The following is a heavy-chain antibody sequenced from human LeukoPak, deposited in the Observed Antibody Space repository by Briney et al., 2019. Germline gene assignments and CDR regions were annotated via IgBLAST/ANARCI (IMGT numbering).Heavy chain of an antibody. V-gene: IGHV4-4*02. CDR1: GDSITSHSW. CDR2: VHHGGAS. J-gene: IGHJ4*02. D-gene: IGHD6-19*01. CDR3: ASHVTVLGTRGFDF. Sequence: SGTLSLTCAVSGDSITSHSWWSWVRQPPGKGLEWIGEVHHGGASNYDPSLESRVTISVDRSKNRFSLNLRSVTAADTATYYCASHVTVLGTRGFDFWGRGTLVTVS.